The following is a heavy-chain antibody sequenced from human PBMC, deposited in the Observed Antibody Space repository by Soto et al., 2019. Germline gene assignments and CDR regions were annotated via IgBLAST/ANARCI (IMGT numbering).Heavy chain of an antibody. CDR2: IYDSGST. V-gene: IGHV4-31*01. Sequence: QVQLQESGPGLVKPSQTLSLTCTVSGGSISGGDYYWSWIRQHPGKGLEWIGYIYDSGSTHHNPSLKSPVILSLDMSKKQFSLKLSAVTAADTAVYYCARAVSTAGRDWYFDLWGRGTLVTVSS. D-gene: IGHD6-13*01. CDR1: GGSISGGDYY. CDR3: ARAVSTAGRDWYFDL. J-gene: IGHJ2*01.